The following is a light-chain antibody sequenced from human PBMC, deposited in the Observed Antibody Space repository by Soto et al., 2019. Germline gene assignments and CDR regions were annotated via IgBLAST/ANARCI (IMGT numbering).Light chain of an antibody. CDR1: SSDVGAYNH. J-gene: IGLJ1*01. CDR2: EVS. Sequence: QSALTQPASVSGSPGQSTTISCTGTSSDVGAYNHVSWYQHHPGKAPKLMIYEVSNRPSGLSDRFSGSKSGNTASLTISGLQAEDEADYYCCSYTVSTTFVFGSGTKLTVL. CDR3: CSYTVSTTFV. V-gene: IGLV2-14*01.